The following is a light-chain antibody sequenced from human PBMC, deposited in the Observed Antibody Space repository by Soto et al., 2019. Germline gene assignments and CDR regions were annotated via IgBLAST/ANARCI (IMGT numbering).Light chain of an antibody. CDR2: LNSDGSH. V-gene: IGLV4-69*01. Sequence: QLVLTQSPSASASLGASVKLTCTLSSGHSSYAIAWQQQQPEKGPRYLMKLNSDGSHNKGDGIPDRFSGSSSGAERYLTISSLQSEDEADYYCQTWGTGIQVFGGGTKVTVL. J-gene: IGLJ2*01. CDR1: SGHSSYA. CDR3: QTWGTGIQV.